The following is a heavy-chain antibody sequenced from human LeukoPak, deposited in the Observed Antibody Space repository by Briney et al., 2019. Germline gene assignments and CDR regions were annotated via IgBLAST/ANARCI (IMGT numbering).Heavy chain of an antibody. CDR3: ARDVSSSWADAFDI. D-gene: IGHD6-13*01. J-gene: IGHJ3*02. CDR1: GFTFSSYS. V-gene: IGHV3-21*01. CDR2: ISSSSSYI. Sequence: LRLSCAASGFTFSSYSMNWVRQAPGKGLEWVSSISSSSSYIYYADSVKGRFTISRDKAKNSLYLQMNSLRAEDTAVYYCARDVSSSWADAFDIWGQGTMVTVSS.